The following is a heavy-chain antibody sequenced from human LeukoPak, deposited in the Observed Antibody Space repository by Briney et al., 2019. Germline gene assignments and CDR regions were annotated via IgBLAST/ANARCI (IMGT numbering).Heavy chain of an antibody. V-gene: IGHV3-11*01. Sequence: GGSLRLSCAASGFTFSDYYMSWIRQAPGKGLEWVSYISSSGSTIYYADSVKGRFTISRDNAKNSLYLQMNSLRAEDTALYYCAKDATTVTTFFDFWGQGTLVTVSS. J-gene: IGHJ4*02. CDR1: GFTFSDYY. D-gene: IGHD4-17*01. CDR3: AKDATTVTTFFDF. CDR2: ISSSGSTI.